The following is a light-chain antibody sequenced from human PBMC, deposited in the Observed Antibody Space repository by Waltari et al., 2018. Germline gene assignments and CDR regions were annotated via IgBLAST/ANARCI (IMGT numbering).Light chain of an antibody. Sequence: EVVMTQSQAMLSVPPRARATLSCRASQSVSSNLAWYQQMPGQAPRLLMFGASSRATAIPARFSGSGSGAEFTLTISSLQSEDLAVYYCQQYNNWPYTFGQGTKLEIK. CDR2: GAS. J-gene: IGKJ2*01. CDR3: QQYNNWPYT. CDR1: QSVSSN. V-gene: IGKV3-15*01.